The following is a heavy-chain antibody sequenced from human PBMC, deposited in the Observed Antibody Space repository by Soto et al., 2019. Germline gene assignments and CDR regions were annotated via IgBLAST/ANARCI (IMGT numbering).Heavy chain of an antibody. Sequence: SETLSLTCTVSGGSISSSSYYWGWIRQPPGKGLEWIGSIYYSGSTYYNPSLKSRVTISVDTSKNQFSLKLSSVTAADTAVYYCARDSYDFWSGTYYYYGMDVWGQGTTVTVSS. J-gene: IGHJ6*02. CDR2: IYYSGST. V-gene: IGHV4-39*07. CDR3: ARDSYDFWSGTYYYYGMDV. CDR1: GGSISSSSYY. D-gene: IGHD3-3*01.